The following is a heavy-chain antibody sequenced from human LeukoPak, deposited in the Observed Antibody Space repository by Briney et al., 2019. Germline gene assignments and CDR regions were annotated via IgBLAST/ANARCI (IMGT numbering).Heavy chain of an antibody. CDR2: INPNSGDT. V-gene: IGHV1-2*02. D-gene: IGHD5-18*01. J-gene: IGHJ4*02. Sequence: VASVKVSCKASGYTFTGYYMHWVRQAPGQGLEWMGWINPNSGDTNYAQKFQGRVTMTRDTSISTAYMELSRLRSDDTAVYYCARGGGTAAMVTLRFDYWGQGTLVTVSS. CDR3: ARGGGTAAMVTLRFDY. CDR1: GYTFTGYY.